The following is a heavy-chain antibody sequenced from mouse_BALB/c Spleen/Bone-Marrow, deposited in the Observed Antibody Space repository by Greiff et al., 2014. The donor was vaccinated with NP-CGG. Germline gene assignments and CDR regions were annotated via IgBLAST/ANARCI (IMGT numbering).Heavy chain of an antibody. CDR1: GYTFTNYC. D-gene: IGHD2-2*01. Sequence: DLVKPGASVKLSCKASGYTFTNYCINWIKQRPGQGLEWIGRIAPGSGSTYYNEMFKGKTTLTVDTSSSTAYIQLSSLSSEDSDVYFCARERYGYDGWYFDVWGAGTTVTVSS. V-gene: IGHV1S41*01. J-gene: IGHJ1*01. CDR2: IAPGSGST. CDR3: ARERYGYDGWYFDV.